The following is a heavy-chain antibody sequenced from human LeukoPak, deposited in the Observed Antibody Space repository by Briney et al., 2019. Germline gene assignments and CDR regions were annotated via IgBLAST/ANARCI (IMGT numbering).Heavy chain of an antibody. CDR2: ISYDGSNK. D-gene: IGHD3-22*01. CDR3: ASSSAITMIVVVITTEYFQH. J-gene: IGHJ1*01. CDR1: GFTFSSYG. Sequence: GGSLRLSCAASGFTFSSYGMHWVRQAPGKGLEWVAVISYDGSNKYYADSVKGRFTISRDNSKNTLYLQMNSLRAEDTAVYYCASSSAITMIVVVITTEYFQHWGQGTLVTVSS. V-gene: IGHV3-30*03.